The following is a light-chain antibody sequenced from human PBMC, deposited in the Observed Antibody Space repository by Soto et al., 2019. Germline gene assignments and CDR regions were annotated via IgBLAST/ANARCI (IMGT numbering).Light chain of an antibody. J-gene: IGKJ2*01. CDR1: QTVSNNY. CDR2: AAS. Sequence: EIVLTQSPGTLSLSPGERATLSCRASQTVSNNYLAWDQQRPGQAPRLLMNAASSRATGIPDRFSGSGSGTDFTLTINRLEPEDFAVYFCQQYGSSPYTFGQGTKLEIK. CDR3: QQYGSSPYT. V-gene: IGKV3-20*01.